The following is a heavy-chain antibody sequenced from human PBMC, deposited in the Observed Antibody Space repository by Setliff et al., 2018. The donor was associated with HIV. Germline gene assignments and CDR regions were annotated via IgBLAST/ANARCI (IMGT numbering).Heavy chain of an antibody. CDR2: IIPIFGTA. V-gene: IGHV1-69*13. J-gene: IGHJ5*02. D-gene: IGHD6-13*01. CDR1: GDTFSSYA. CDR3: AIRSPKPCIAAAEPSWFDL. Sequence: GASVKVSCKASGDTFSSYAISWVRQAPGQGLEWMGCIIPIFGTANYAQKFQGRVTITADESTSTAYMELSSLRSDDTAVYYCAIRSPKPCIAAAEPSWFDLWGQGTLVTVSS.